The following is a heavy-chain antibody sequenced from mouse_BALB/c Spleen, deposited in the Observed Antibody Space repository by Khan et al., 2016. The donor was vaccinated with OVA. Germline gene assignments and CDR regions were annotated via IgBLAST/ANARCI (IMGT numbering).Heavy chain of an antibody. J-gene: IGHJ3*01. Sequence: VQLKQSGAELARPGASVKLSCKASGYTFTDYYINWVKQRTGQGLEWIGEISPGSGDTYYNERFKGKATLTADKSSSTAYMQLSSLTSDASAVYFCARRNYFGYPFAYWGQGTLVTVSA. CDR1: GYTFTDYY. V-gene: IGHV1-77*01. D-gene: IGHD1-2*01. CDR3: ARRNYFGYPFAY. CDR2: ISPGSGDT.